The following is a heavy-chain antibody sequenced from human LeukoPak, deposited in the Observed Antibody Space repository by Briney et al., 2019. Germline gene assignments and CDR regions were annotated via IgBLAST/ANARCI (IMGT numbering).Heavy chain of an antibody. J-gene: IGHJ4*02. Sequence: GRSLRLSCAASGFTFSNYAMAWVRQAPGKGLEWVSSISGSGLSTNYADSVKGRFTISRDNSKSTLYVHMNSLRAEATAVYYCAKTMEYNSSPIDYWGQGTLVTVSS. D-gene: IGHD1-1*01. CDR1: GFTFSNYA. CDR2: ISGSGLST. CDR3: AKTMEYNSSPIDY. V-gene: IGHV3-23*01.